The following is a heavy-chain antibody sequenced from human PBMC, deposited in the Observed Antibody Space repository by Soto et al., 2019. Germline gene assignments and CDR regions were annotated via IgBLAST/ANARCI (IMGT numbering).Heavy chain of an antibody. V-gene: IGHV3-23*01. Sequence: EVHLLESGGGLVQPGGSLRLSCTASGFTFSSYAMPWVRQAPGRGLEGVSGITASGDRTFYADSVKGRFTISRDNSRSTLYLQMNSLRAEDTAVYYWAKETRYADYGRWFDSWGQGTLVTVSS. D-gene: IGHD4-17*01. J-gene: IGHJ5*01. CDR3: AKETRYADYGRWFDS. CDR1: GFTFSSYA. CDR2: ITASGDRT.